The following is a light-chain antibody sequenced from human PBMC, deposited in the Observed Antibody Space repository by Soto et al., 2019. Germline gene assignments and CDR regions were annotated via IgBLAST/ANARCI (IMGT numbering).Light chain of an antibody. Sequence: QSALTQPASVSGSPGQSITISCTGTSIDVGAYNFVSWYQFHPGRAPKLIIYEVTIRPSGVSNRFSGSKSGNTASLTISGLQAEDEADYYCSSYTTSAPYVFGSGTQLTVL. CDR1: SIDVGAYNF. V-gene: IGLV2-14*01. CDR3: SSYTTSAPYV. CDR2: EVT. J-gene: IGLJ6*01.